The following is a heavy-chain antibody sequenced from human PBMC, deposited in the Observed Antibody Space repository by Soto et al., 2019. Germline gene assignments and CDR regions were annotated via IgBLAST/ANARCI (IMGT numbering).Heavy chain of an antibody. CDR1: GFTFGGYS. D-gene: IGHD5-12*01. J-gene: IGHJ4*02. Sequence: GGSLSLSCATSGFTFGGYSISWVRQAPGKGLDWVSSSSGSGATIYYTNSVKGRFTISRDNSKNTVYLQMNSLRAEDTAVYYFAKGSRGYTGYVFDYWGQGALVTVSS. CDR2: SSGSGATI. V-gene: IGHV3-23*01. CDR3: AKGSRGYTGYVFDY.